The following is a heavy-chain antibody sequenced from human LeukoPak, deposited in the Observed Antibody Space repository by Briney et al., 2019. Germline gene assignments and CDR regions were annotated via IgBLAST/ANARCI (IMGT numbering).Heavy chain of an antibody. Sequence: PSETLSLTCSDSGDSISSGTYYWTWIRQHPGKGLEWIGNIYYTGTTYYNPSLQSRLAMSLDTSKNQFSLKLSSVTAADTAVYYCATDLAARTGPVDTWGQGTLVAVSS. V-gene: IGHV4-31*03. CDR3: ATDLAARTGPVDT. CDR1: GDSISSGTYY. D-gene: IGHD6-6*01. CDR2: IYYTGTT. J-gene: IGHJ5*02.